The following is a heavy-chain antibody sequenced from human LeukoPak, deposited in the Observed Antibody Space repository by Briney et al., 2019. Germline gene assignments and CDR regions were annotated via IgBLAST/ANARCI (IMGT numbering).Heavy chain of an antibody. CDR3: ARDMNSVYSYGYDY. CDR2: INQDGGET. J-gene: IGHJ4*02. Sequence: GGSLRLSCAASGFTFSSYWMSWVRQAPGKGLEWVANINQDGGETYYVDSVEGRFTISRDNAKSSLYLQMNTLRAEDTAVYYCARDMNSVYSYGYDYWGQGTLVTVSS. D-gene: IGHD5-18*01. V-gene: IGHV3-7*03. CDR1: GFTFSSYW.